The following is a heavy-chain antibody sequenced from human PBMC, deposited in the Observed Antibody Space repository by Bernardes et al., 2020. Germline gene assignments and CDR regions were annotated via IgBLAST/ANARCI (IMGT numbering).Heavy chain of an antibody. CDR2: IYNSRST. V-gene: IGHV4-31*03. Sequence: SETLSLTCTVSGGTISRGGYYWSWLRQLPGRGLEWIGYIYNSRSTSYNPSLKSRVLISPDTSQNQFSLKLSSVTAADTAVYYCARHAYSNYFFDQWGQGTLVTVSS. CDR1: GGTISRGGYY. J-gene: IGHJ4*02. D-gene: IGHD4-4*01. CDR3: ARHAYSNYFFDQ.